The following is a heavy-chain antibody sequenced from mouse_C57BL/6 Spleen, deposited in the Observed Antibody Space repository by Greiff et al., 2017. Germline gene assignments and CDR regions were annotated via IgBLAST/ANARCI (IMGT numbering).Heavy chain of an antibody. CDR3: ARNKDYGSSYGYFDV. J-gene: IGHJ1*03. CDR2: IWTGGGT. V-gene: IGHV2-9-1*01. D-gene: IGHD1-1*01. Sequence: VQLQESGPGLVAPSQRLSITCTVSGFSLTSYAISWVRQPPGKGLEWLGVIWTGGGTNYNSALKSRLSISKDNSKSQVFLKMNSLQTDDTARYYCARNKDYGSSYGYFDVWGTGTTVTVSS. CDR1: GFSLTSYA.